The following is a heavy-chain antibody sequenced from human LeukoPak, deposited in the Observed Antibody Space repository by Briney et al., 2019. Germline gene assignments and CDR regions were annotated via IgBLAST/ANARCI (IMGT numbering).Heavy chain of an antibody. Sequence: GGSLRLSCAASGFTFNNYAMHWVRQAPGKGLEWVAVISYDGSNKYYTDSVKGRFTISRDNSKNTLYLQMNSLRSEDTAVYFCARDSGFSGTQRGEYWGHGTLVTVSS. CDR1: GFTFNNYA. CDR3: ARDSGFSGTQRGEY. J-gene: IGHJ4*01. CDR2: ISYDGSNK. D-gene: IGHD3/OR15-3a*01. V-gene: IGHV3-30*04.